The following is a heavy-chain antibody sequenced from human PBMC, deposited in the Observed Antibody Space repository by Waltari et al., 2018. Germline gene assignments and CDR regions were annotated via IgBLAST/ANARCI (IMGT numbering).Heavy chain of an antibody. J-gene: IGHJ4*02. CDR3: ARDGSFDF. V-gene: IGHV1-2*02. Sequence: QGHLVQSEAEVKKPGAPVKVSCKAIGYTFSAYYMHGVRQAPGQGLEWRGWGNPNSDSTKDAQMFQGRLTLTRSTSIKPVYTELSGLRSDDKALYYCARDGSFDFRGQGTLVIVSS. CDR1: GYTFSAYY. CDR2: GNPNSDST.